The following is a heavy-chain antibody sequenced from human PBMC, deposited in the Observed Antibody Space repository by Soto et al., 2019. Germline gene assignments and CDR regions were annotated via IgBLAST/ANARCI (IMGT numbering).Heavy chain of an antibody. Sequence: EVQLVESGGGLVKPGGSLRLSCAASGFTFTRYSMNRDRQAPGKELEWVSSISSTTNYIYYGDSMKGRFTISRDNAKNSLYLEMNSLRAEDTAVYYCARESEDLTSNFDYWGQGTLVTVSS. CDR1: GFTFTRYS. V-gene: IGHV3-21*06. CDR2: ISSTTNYI. CDR3: ARESEDLTSNFDY. J-gene: IGHJ4*02.